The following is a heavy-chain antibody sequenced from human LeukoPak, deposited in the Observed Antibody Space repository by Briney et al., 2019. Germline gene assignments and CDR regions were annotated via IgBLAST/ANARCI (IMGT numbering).Heavy chain of an antibody. Sequence: TGGSLRLSCAASGFTFRSHDMSWVRQAPGKGLEWVSGISGSGGSTFYADSVKGRFTISRDNSKNTLYLQMNGLRVEDTAVYYCAKSCVRRYFDYWGQGTLVTVSS. J-gene: IGHJ4*02. CDR3: AKSCVRRYFDY. V-gene: IGHV3-23*01. CDR2: ISGSGGST. CDR1: GFTFRSHD. D-gene: IGHD3-10*01.